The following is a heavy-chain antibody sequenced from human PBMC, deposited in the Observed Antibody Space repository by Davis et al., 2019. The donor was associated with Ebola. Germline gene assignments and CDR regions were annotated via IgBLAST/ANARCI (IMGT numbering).Heavy chain of an antibody. V-gene: IGHV1-2*04. CDR1: GYTFIDYY. J-gene: IGHJ6*03. Sequence: AASVKVSCKASGYTFIDYYIHWVRQAPGQGLEWMGWINPKSGGTKYAQKFQDWVTMTRDTSISTAYVELSGLTSDDTALYSCARAVSTTSDYYMDVWGKGTAVTVSS. CDR3: ARAVSTTSDYYMDV. D-gene: IGHD5/OR15-5a*01. CDR2: INPKSGGT.